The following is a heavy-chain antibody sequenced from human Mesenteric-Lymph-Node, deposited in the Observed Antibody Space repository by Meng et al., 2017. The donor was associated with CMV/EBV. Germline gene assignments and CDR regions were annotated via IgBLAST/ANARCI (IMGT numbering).Heavy chain of an antibody. J-gene: IGHJ4*02. V-gene: IGHV3-49*04. CDR2: IRGKGYSETT. D-gene: IGHD1-26*01. CDR1: GFTFGGYI. Sequence: GGSLRLSCTGSGFTFGGYIINWVRQAPGKGLEWVGFIRGKGYSETTEYAASVKGRFTISRDDSKSIAYLQMNSLKTEDTAIYYCTRAPLQWELRGDYFDYWGQGTLVTVSS. CDR3: TRAPLQWELRGDYFDY.